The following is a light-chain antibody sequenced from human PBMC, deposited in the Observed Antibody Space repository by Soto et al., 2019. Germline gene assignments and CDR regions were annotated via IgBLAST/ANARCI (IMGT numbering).Light chain of an antibody. CDR2: DVT. CDR3: SSYSSTSTRRL. CDR1: SNDIGGYNY. J-gene: IGLJ1*01. Sequence: QSVLTQPASVSGSPGQSITIPCTGTSNDIGGYNYFSWYQQFPGKAPKLIIYDVTNRPSGVSFRFSGSKSGNTASLTISGLQAEDEAGYHCSSYSSTSTRRLFGDGTKITVL. V-gene: IGLV2-14*03.